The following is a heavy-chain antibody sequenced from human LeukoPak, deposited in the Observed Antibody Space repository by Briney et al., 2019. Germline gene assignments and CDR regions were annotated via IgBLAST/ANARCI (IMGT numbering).Heavy chain of an antibody. CDR3: AREVRTGTKGPH. D-gene: IGHD1-7*01. V-gene: IGHV3-21*01. CDR1: GFTFSSYS. Sequence: PGGSLRLSCAASGFTFSSYSMNWVRQAPGKGLEWVSSISSSSSYIYYADSVKGRFTISRDNAKNSLYLQMNSLRAEDTAVYYCAREVRTGTKGPHWGQGTLVTVSS. J-gene: IGHJ4*02. CDR2: ISSSSSYI.